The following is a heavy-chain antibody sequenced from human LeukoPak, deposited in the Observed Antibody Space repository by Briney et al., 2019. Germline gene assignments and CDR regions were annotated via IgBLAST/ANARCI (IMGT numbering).Heavy chain of an antibody. Sequence: GGSLRLSCAASGFTFSSYWMHWVRQAPGKGLVWVSRINSDGSSTSYADSVKGRFTISRDNAKNTLYLQMNSLRAEDTAVYYCARALIPRELGMFGGYWGQGTLVTVSS. D-gene: IGHD3-16*01. CDR1: GFTFSSYW. CDR3: ARALIPRELGMFGGY. V-gene: IGHV3-74*01. J-gene: IGHJ4*02. CDR2: INSDGSST.